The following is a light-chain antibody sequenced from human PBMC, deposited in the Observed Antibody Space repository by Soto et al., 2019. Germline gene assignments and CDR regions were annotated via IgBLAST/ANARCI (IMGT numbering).Light chain of an antibody. J-gene: IGKJ4*01. CDR2: DAS. CDR1: HSVSSW. CDR3: QQYNSYPLT. V-gene: IGKV1-5*01. Sequence: DFQMTQSPSTLSASVGDRVTITCRAGHSVSSWLAWYQQKPGKAPKLLIFDASSLESGVPSRFSGSGSGTKFTLTISSLQPDDFATYHCQQYNSYPLTFGGGTKVDI.